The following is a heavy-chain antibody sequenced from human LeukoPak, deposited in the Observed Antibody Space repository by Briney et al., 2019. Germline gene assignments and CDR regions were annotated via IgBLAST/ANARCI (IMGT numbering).Heavy chain of an antibody. CDR1: GGSFSGYY. CDR2: INHSGST. Sequence: PSETLSLTCAVYGGSFSGYYWSWIRQPPGKGLEWIGEINHSGSTNYNPSLKSRVTISVDTSKNQFSLKLSSATAADTAVYYCARVAVRGYYFDYWGQGTLVTVSS. D-gene: IGHD3-10*02. J-gene: IGHJ4*02. CDR3: ARVAVRGYYFDY. V-gene: IGHV4-34*01.